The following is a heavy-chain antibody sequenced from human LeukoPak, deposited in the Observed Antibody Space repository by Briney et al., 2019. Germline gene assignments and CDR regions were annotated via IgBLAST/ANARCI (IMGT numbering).Heavy chain of an antibody. V-gene: IGHV1-69*13. CDR3: ARDSSGTYYYYMDV. Sequence: SVKVSCKASGYTFTSYGISWVRQAPGQGLEWMGGIIPIFGTANYAQKFQGRVTITADESTSTAYMELSSLRSEDTAVYYCARDSSGTYYYYMDVWGKGTTVTISS. D-gene: IGHD6-19*01. CDR1: GYTFTSYG. CDR2: IIPIFGTA. J-gene: IGHJ6*03.